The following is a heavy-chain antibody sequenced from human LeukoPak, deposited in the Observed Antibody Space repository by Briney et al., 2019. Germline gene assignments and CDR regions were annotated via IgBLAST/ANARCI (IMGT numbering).Heavy chain of an antibody. V-gene: IGHV4-31*03. CDR1: GGSISSGDYY. Sequence: SQTLSLTCTVSGGSISSGDYYWSWIRQHPGKGLEWIGYIYYSGITYNKPSLKSRVTISVDTSKNQFSLKLSSVTAADTAVYYCARGPLYYFGSGTSNWFDPWGQETLVTVSS. D-gene: IGHD3-10*01. J-gene: IGHJ5*02. CDR3: ARGPLYYFGSGTSNWFDP. CDR2: IYYSGIT.